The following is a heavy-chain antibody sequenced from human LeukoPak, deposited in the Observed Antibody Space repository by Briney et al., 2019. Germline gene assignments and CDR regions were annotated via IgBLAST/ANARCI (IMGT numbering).Heavy chain of an antibody. CDR3: ARDWVGGWAFDI. CDR1: GFTFSSYW. J-gene: IGHJ3*02. V-gene: IGHV3-64*01. Sequence: PGGSLRLSCAASGFTFSSYWMSWVRQAPGKGLEYVSSISSDGGRTYYANSVKGRFTISRDNSKNTLYLQMGSLRAEDLAVYFCARDWVGGWAFDIWGQGTMVTVSS. D-gene: IGHD3-16*01. CDR2: ISSDGGRT.